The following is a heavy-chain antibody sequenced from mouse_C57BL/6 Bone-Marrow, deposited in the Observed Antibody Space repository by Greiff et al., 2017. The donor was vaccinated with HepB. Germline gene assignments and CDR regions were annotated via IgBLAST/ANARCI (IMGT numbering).Heavy chain of an antibody. D-gene: IGHD1-1*01. J-gene: IGHJ2*01. V-gene: IGHV1-81*01. CDR2: IYPRSGNT. CDR3: ARRSCSIDYYGSSLYYFDY. CDR1: GYTFTSYG. Sequence: QVQLQQSGAELARPGASVKLSCKASGYTFTSYGISWVKQRTGQGLEWIGEIYPRSGNTYYNEKFKGKATLTADKSSSTAYMELRSLTSEDSAVYFCARRSCSIDYYGSSLYYFDYWGQGTTLTVSS.